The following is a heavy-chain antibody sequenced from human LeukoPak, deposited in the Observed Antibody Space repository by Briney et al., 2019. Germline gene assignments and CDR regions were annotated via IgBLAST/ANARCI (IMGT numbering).Heavy chain of an antibody. V-gene: IGHV1-8*03. D-gene: IGHD6-13*01. CDR2: MNPNSGNT. CDR3: ARGRVAAAGALHY. J-gene: IGHJ4*02. CDR1: GGTFSSYD. Sequence: ASVKVSCKASGGTFSSYDINWVRQATGQGLEWMGWMNPNSGNTGYAQKFQGRVTITRNTSISTAYMELSSLRSEDTAVYYCARGRVAAAGALHYWGQGTLVTVSS.